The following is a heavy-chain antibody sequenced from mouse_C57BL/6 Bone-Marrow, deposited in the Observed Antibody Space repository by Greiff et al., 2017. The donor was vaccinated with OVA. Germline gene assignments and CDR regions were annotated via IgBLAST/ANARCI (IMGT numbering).Heavy chain of an antibody. CDR3: ARSGRLRDYVDY. V-gene: IGHV1-76*01. J-gene: IGHJ2*01. D-gene: IGHD3-1*01. CDR1: GYTFTDYY. Sequence: QVQLQQSGAELVRPGASVKLSCKASGYTFTDYYISWVKQRPGQGLEWIARIYPGSGNTYYNEKFKGKATLTAEKSSSTAYMQLSSLTSDDSAVYFCARSGRLRDYVDYWGRGTALTVSS. CDR2: IYPGSGNT.